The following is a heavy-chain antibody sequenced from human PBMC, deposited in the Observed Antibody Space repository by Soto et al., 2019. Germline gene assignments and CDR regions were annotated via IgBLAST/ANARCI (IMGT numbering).Heavy chain of an antibody. D-gene: IGHD2-15*01. CDR3: ARGDSDLAVSEAAY. V-gene: IGHV4-59*01. CDR1: GASITDSY. J-gene: IGHJ1*01. Sequence: PSETLSLTCTVSGASITDSYWSWIRQPPEKGLEWIGYIYFSGVATYNPSLKSRATMSRDTSKNEFSLKLTSVTAADTAIYYCARGDSDLAVSEAAYWGPGTLVTVSS. CDR2: IYFSGVA.